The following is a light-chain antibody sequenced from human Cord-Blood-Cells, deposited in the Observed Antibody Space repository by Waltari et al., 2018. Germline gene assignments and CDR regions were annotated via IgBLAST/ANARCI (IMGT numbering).Light chain of an antibody. J-gene: IGLJ1*01. Sequence: QSALTQPASVSGSPGQSLTISCTGTSSDVGGYNYVSWYQQHPGKAPNLMIYDVSNRPSGVSNRFSGSKSGNTASLTISGLQAEDEADYYCSSYTSSSTLVFGTGTKVTVL. CDR2: DVS. V-gene: IGLV2-14*01. CDR3: SSYTSSSTLV. CDR1: SSDVGGYNY.